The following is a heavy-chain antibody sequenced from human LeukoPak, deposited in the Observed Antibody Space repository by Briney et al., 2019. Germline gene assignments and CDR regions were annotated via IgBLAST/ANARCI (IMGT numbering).Heavy chain of an antibody. D-gene: IGHD3-10*01. CDR3: APHVDVSWFGALRH. CDR1: GSCISNGS. V-gene: IGHV3-7*01. Sequence: GGSLRLSCLLSGSCISNGSVDSGLQAPGKGLEWVAFIKQDGSETAYADSVKGRFTISRDNAKNSLYLQMNSLRVEDTAVYYCAPHVDVSWFGALRHWSQGTLVTVSS. CDR2: IKQDGSET. J-gene: IGHJ4*02.